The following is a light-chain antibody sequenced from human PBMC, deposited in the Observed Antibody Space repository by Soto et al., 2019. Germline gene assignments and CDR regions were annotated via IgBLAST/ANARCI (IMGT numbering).Light chain of an antibody. Sequence: EVVMTQSPATLSVSPGERATLSCRASQSVSSHLAWYQQKPGQSPRLLIYGASTSATGVPARFSGSGSGTEFTLTSSSLQSEYVAVYYCQQYDNWSTFGGGTKVQIK. CDR1: QSVSSH. V-gene: IGKV3-15*01. CDR3: QQYDNWST. J-gene: IGKJ4*01. CDR2: GAS.